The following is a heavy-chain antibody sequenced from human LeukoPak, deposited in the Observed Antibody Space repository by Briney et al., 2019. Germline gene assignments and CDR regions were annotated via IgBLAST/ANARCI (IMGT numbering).Heavy chain of an antibody. CDR2: IYYSGST. V-gene: IGHV4-59*01. D-gene: IGHD3-10*01. CDR1: GGSISSYY. Sequence: SETLSLTCTVSGGSISSYYWSWIRQPPGKGLEWIGYIYYSGSTNYNPSLKSRVTISVDTSKNQFSLKLSSVTAADTAVYYCARETTAADYYDSWGQGIMVTVSS. CDR3: ARETTAADYYDS. J-gene: IGHJ3*02.